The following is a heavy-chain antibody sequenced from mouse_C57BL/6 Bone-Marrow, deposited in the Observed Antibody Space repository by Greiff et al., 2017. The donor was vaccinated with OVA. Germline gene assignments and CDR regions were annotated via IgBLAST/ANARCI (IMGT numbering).Heavy chain of an antibody. CDR2: IYPRSGTT. Sequence: QVQLQQSGAELARPGASVKLSCKASGYTFTSYGISWVKQRTGQGLEWIGEIYPRSGTTYYNEKFKGKATLTADKSSSTAYMELRSLTSEDSAVYFCARRELGRDYFAYWGQGTTLTVSS. D-gene: IGHD3-1*01. CDR1: GYTFTSYG. J-gene: IGHJ2*01. V-gene: IGHV1-81*01. CDR3: ARRELGRDYFAY.